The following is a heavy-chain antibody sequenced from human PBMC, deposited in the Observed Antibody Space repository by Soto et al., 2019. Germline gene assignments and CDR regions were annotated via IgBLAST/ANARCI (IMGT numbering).Heavy chain of an antibody. CDR2: ISANNGNT. CDR1: GYTFTSYG. V-gene: IGHV1-18*01. Sequence: QVQLVQSGAEVKKPGDSVRVSCKASGYTFTSYGIGWVRQAPGQGLEWMGWISANNGNTKYAQKLQGRVTMTTDASTSRAYLELRSLRSDDAAVYYCARDGYFDHWGQGTLVAVCS. J-gene: IGHJ4*02. CDR3: ARDGYFDH.